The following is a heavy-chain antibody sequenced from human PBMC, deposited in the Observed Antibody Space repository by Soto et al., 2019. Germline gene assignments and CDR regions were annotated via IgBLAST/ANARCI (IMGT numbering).Heavy chain of an antibody. J-gene: IGHJ4*02. CDR3: ASHAVHSIGFTYY. Sequence: SETLSLTCTVSGGSISSSSYYWGWIRQPPGKGLEWIGSIYYSGSTYYNPSLKSRVTISVDTSKNQFSLKLSSVTAADTAVYYCASHAVHSIGFTYYWGQGTLVTVSS. CDR1: GGSISSSSYY. V-gene: IGHV4-39*01. CDR2: IYYSGST. D-gene: IGHD6-19*01.